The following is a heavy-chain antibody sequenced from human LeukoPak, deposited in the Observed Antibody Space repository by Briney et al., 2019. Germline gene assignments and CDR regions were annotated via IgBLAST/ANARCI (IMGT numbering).Heavy chain of an antibody. D-gene: IGHD2-2*01. V-gene: IGHV3-30*02. J-gene: IGHJ4*02. CDR3: AHGTMYQLDY. Sequence: GGSLRLSCAASGFTFSSYGMHWVRQAPGKGLEWVAFIRYDGSNKCYADSVKGRFTISRDNSKNTLYLQMNSLRAEDTAVYYCAHGTMYQLDYWGQGTLVTVSS. CDR1: GFTFSSYG. CDR2: IRYDGSNK.